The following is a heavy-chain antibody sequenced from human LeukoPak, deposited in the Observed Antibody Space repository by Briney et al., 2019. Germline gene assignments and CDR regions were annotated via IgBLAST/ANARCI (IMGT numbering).Heavy chain of an antibody. CDR2: ISPYNGNT. D-gene: IGHD1-20*01. V-gene: IGHV1-18*01. J-gene: IGHJ4*02. CDR1: GYTFSRYG. Sequence: ASVKVSCKTSGYTFSRYGISWVRQAPGQGLEWIGWISPYNGNTKYAQKFQGRVTMTTDTSTSTGYMELRSLRSDDTAVYYCARERESAVYLETCDYWGQGTLVTVSS. CDR3: ARERESAVYLETCDY.